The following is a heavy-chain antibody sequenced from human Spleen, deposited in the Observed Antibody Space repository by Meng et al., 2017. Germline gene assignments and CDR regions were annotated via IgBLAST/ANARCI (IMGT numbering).Heavy chain of an antibody. Sequence: GESLKISCAASGFTFSNYAVHWVRQAPGKGLEWVALISYDGNKEFYAESVKGRFTISRDNSKNTLYLQMNSLRPEDTAVYYCARDFTVGVRKKVSFFQILAGNLGDYYYGMDVWGQGTKVTVSS. CDR3: ARDFTVGVRKKVSFFQILAGNLGDYYYGMDV. D-gene: IGHD3-9*01. J-gene: IGHJ6*02. CDR2: ISYDGNKE. CDR1: GFTFSNYA. V-gene: IGHV3-30*01.